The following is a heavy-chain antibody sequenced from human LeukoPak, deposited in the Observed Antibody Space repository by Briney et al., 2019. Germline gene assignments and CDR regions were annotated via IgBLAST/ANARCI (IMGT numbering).Heavy chain of an antibody. J-gene: IGHJ6*02. V-gene: IGHV1-8*01. D-gene: IGHD4-11*01. CDR1: GYTFTSYD. CDR3: ARWSLVATTVTYYYGMDV. CDR2: MNPNSGNT. Sequence: ASVKVSCKASGYTFTSYDINWVRQATGQGLEWMGWMNPNSGNTGYAQKFQGRATMTRNTSISTAYMELSSLRSEDTAVYYCARWSLVATTVTYYYGMDVWGQGTTVTVSS.